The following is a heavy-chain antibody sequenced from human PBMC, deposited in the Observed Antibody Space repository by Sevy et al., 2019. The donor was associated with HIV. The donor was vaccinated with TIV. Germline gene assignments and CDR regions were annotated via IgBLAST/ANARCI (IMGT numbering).Heavy chain of an antibody. CDR3: ARAAGYYDSSPKREFDY. Sequence: GGSLRLSCAASGFTFSSYDMHWVRQAPGKGLEWVAVIWNDGSNKYYADSVKGRFTISRDNSKNTLYLQMNSLRVEDTAVYYCARAAGYYDSSPKREFDYWGQGTLVTVSS. CDR1: GFTFSSYD. J-gene: IGHJ4*02. CDR2: IWNDGSNK. D-gene: IGHD3-22*01. V-gene: IGHV3-33*01.